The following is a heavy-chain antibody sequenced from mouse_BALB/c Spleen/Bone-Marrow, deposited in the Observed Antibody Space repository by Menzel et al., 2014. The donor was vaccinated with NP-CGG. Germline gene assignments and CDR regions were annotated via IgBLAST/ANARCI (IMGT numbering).Heavy chain of an antibody. CDR2: IYPGSGNT. CDR3: ARPPYYYCSRPYWYFDV. CDR1: GYTFTDYC. J-gene: IGHJ1*01. Sequence: VQLQQSGPELVKPGASVKISCKASGYTFTDYCINWVKQKPGQGLEWIGWIYPGSGNTQYNEKFKGKATLTVDTSSNTAYMQLSSLTSEGTAVYFCARPPYYYCSRPYWYFDVWGAGTTVTVSS. V-gene: IGHV1-84*02. D-gene: IGHD1-1*01.